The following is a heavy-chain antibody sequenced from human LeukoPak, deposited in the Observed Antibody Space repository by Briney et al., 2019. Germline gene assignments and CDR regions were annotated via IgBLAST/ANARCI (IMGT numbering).Heavy chain of an antibody. D-gene: IGHD3-10*01. CDR3: ARGFRYYGSGIDY. CDR1: GFTFSEYS. V-gene: IGHV3-64*01. CDR2: ISTNGGST. J-gene: IGHJ4*02. Sequence: GGSLVLSCASSGFTFSEYSMHWVRQAPGKGVEYVSAISTNGGSTYYANSVKGRFTTSRYDPKNTLDLQMGSLRPEDMAVYYCARGFRYYGSGIDYWGQGTLVTVSS.